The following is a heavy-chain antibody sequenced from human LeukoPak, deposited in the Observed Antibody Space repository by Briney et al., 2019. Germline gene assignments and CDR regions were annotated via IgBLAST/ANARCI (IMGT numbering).Heavy chain of an antibody. V-gene: IGHV4-34*01. CDR3: ARGTAIAVAGTRYFDY. CDR2: INHSGST. Sequence: SETLSFTCAVYGGSFSGYYWSWIRQPPGKGLEWIGEINHSGSTNYNPSLKSRVTISVDTSKNQFSLKLSSVTAADTAVYYCARGTAIAVAGTRYFDYWGRGTLVTVSS. D-gene: IGHD6-19*01. CDR1: GGSFSGYY. J-gene: IGHJ4*02.